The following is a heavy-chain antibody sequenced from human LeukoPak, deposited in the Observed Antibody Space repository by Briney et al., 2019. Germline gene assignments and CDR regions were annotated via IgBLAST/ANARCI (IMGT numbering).Heavy chain of an antibody. J-gene: IGHJ4*02. V-gene: IGHV3-64D*09. CDR3: VKDRVHDSSSYYGYGY. Sequence: GGCLRLSCSASGFIFRRFGWHWVPPAPGKGLVYVSNLSSDGGRTYYADSVRGRFTISTDNTKNTLYLQMSSLRVEDTAVYYCVKDRVHDSSSYYGYGYWGQGTLVTVSS. D-gene: IGHD3-22*01. CDR2: LSSDGGRT. CDR1: GFIFRRFG.